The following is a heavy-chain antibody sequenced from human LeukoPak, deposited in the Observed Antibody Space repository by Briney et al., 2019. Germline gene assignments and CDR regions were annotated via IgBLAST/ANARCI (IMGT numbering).Heavy chain of an antibody. CDR3: AKGGKYCRSSSCYDHKWFDP. J-gene: IGHJ5*02. V-gene: IGHV3-23*01. D-gene: IGHD2-2*01. Sequence: GGSLRLSCAASGFTFSSYTMDWVRQAPGKGLEWVSGILSGGTTDYADSVKGRFTISRDTSKNTLFLQMNSLRAEDTAVYYCAKGGKYCRSSSCYDHKWFDPWGQGTLVTVSS. CDR2: ILSGGTT. CDR1: GFTFSSYT.